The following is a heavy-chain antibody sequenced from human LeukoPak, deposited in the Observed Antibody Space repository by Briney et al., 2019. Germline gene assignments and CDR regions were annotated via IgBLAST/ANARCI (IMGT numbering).Heavy chain of an antibody. CDR1: GFTFSSYV. J-gene: IGHJ4*02. CDR2: ISGSGGST. V-gene: IGHV3-23*01. Sequence: GGSLRLSCAASGFTFSSYVMSWVRQAPGKGLEWVSTISGSGGSTYYADSVKGWFTISRDNPENTLSLQMNSLRAEDTAVYYCAKGSAYADFWGQGTLVTVSS. D-gene: IGHD3-3*01. CDR3: AKGSAYADF.